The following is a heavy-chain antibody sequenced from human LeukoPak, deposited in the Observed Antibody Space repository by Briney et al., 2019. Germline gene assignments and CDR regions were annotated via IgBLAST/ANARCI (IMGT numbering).Heavy chain of an antibody. Sequence: SETLSLTCTVSGGSISSGSYYWSWIRQPAGKGVEWIGRIYTSGSTNYNPSLKSRVTISVYTSNNQFSLNLSSVTAADTAVYYCTSLCGGDCYGDDAFDIWGQGTMVTVSS. D-gene: IGHD2-21*02. CDR1: GGSISSGSYY. J-gene: IGHJ3*02. V-gene: IGHV4-61*02. CDR2: IYTSGST. CDR3: TSLCGGDCYGDDAFDI.